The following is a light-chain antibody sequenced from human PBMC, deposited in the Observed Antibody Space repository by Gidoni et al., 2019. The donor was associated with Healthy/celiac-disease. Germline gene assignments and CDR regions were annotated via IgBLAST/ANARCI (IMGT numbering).Light chain of an antibody. J-gene: IGKJ2*01. CDR1: QSVSSN. V-gene: IGKV3-15*01. CDR3: QQYNNWPMYT. Sequence: VMTQSPATLSVSPGERATLSCRASQSVSSNLAWYQQKPGQAPRLLIYGASTRATGIPARFSGSGSGTEFTLTISSLQSEDFAVYYCQQYNNWPMYTFGQWTKLEIK. CDR2: GAS.